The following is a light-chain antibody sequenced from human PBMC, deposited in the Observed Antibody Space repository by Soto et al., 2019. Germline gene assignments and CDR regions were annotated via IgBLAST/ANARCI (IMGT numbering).Light chain of an antibody. J-gene: IGKJ4*01. V-gene: IGKV1-17*03. Sequence: DIQMTQSPSAMSASVGDRVTINCRASQDIKYYLAWFQQKPGKVPKRLIYSAFSLQSGVPSRFSGSGSGTKFTLTISGLQPEDSATYYCLQHNSYPLTFGGGTKVEIK. CDR1: QDIKYY. CDR2: SAF. CDR3: LQHNSYPLT.